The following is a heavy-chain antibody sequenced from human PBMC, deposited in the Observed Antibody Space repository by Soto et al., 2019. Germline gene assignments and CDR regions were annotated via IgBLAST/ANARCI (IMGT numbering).Heavy chain of an antibody. J-gene: IGHJ5*02. D-gene: IGHD3-22*01. CDR2: ISGSGGSS. CDR3: AKALNPQRHTTLLVITQNWFDP. Sequence: EVQLLESGGGLVQPGGSLRLSCAASGFIFSSYAMSWVRQAPGKGLEWVSGISGSGGSSHYSDSVKGRFTISRDNSKNTLYLQMNRLRAEDTAVYYCAKALNPQRHTTLLVITQNWFDPWGQGTLVTVSS. V-gene: IGHV3-23*01. CDR1: GFIFSSYA.